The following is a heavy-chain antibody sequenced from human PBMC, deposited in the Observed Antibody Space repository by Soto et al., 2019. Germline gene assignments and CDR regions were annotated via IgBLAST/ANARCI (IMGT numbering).Heavy chain of an antibody. Sequence: QVQLVQSGAEVKKPGSSVKVSCKASGGTFSSYAISWVRQAPGQGLEWMGGIIPIFGTANYAQKFQGRVTITADEPTSTAYMELRSLKSEETAVYYCARGSVGATVVWFDPWGQGTLVTVSS. CDR2: IIPIFGTA. CDR3: ARGSVGATVVWFDP. D-gene: IGHD1-26*01. J-gene: IGHJ5*02. V-gene: IGHV1-69*01. CDR1: GGTFSSYA.